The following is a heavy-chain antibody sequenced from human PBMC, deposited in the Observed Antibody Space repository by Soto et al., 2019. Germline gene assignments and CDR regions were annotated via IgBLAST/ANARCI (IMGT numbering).Heavy chain of an antibody. D-gene: IGHD2-2*03. Sequence: SETLSLTCTVSGGSISGSSYYWGWIRQPPGKGLEWIGSIYYSGSTYYNPSLKSRVTISVDTSKNEFSLRLSSVTAADTAVYYCAILNGYCVSTNCHGYYGMDVWGQGTTVTVSS. CDR2: IYYSGST. J-gene: IGHJ6*02. CDR3: AILNGYCVSTNCHGYYGMDV. V-gene: IGHV4-39*01. CDR1: GGSISGSSYY.